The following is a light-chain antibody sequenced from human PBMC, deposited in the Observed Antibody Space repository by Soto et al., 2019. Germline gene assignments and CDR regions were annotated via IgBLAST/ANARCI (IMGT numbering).Light chain of an antibody. J-gene: IGKJ2*01. CDR1: QSVSSY. Sequence: EIVLTQSPATLSLSPGERATLSCRASQSVSSYLAWYQQKPGQAPRLLIDDASIRATGIPARFSGSGSGTDFNLTISSLEPEDFAVYYCQQRSNWPPYTFGQGTKLEIK. CDR3: QQRSNWPPYT. V-gene: IGKV3-11*01. CDR2: DAS.